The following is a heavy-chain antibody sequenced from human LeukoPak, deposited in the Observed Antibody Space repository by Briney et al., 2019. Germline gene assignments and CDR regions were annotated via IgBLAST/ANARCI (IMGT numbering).Heavy chain of an antibody. CDR3: ARTVDSSGYSATYWYFDL. CDR1: GGSISDYY. J-gene: IGHJ2*01. CDR2: MYYSGSS. D-gene: IGHD3-22*01. V-gene: IGHV4-59*01. Sequence: KPSETLSLTCTVSGGSISDYYWSWIRQPPGKGLEWIGYMYYSGSSNYNPSLKSRVTISVDTSKNQFSLKLSSVTAADTAVYYCARTVDSSGYSATYWYFDLWGRGTLVTVSS.